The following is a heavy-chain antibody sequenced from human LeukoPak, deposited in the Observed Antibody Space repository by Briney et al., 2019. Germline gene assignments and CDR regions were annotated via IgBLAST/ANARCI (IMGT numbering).Heavy chain of an antibody. D-gene: IGHD2-8*01. CDR2: INGDGSTT. Sequence: PGGSLRLSCAASGFSFRNSWMHWVRQAPGKGLVWVSRINGDGSTTNYADSVKGRFTISRDNAKNTLYLQMNSLRVEDAAVYYCATVGGVSGRAFDMWGQGTVVTVSS. CDR3: ATVGGVSGRAFDM. CDR1: GFSFRNSW. V-gene: IGHV3-74*01. J-gene: IGHJ3*02.